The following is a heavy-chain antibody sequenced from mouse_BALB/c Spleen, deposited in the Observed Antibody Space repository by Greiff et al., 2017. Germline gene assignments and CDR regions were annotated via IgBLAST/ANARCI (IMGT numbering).Heavy chain of an antibody. V-gene: IGHV5-6*02. D-gene: IGHD3-1*01. Sequence: EVKLVESGGDLVKPGGSLKLSCAASGFTFSSYGMSWVRQTPDKRLEWVATISSGGSYTYYPDSVKGRFTISRDNAKNTLYLQMSSLKSEDTAMYYCARSSSYPYDFDYWGQGTTLSVSS. CDR1: GFTFSSYG. CDR3: ARSSSYPYDFDY. CDR2: ISSGGSYT. J-gene: IGHJ2*01.